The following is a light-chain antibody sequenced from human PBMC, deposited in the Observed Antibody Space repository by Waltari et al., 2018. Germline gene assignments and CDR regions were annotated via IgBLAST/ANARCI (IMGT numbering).Light chain of an antibody. CDR1: SSDVGGYNY. CDR3: SSYISSSTLEL. Sequence: QSALTQPASVSGSPGQSITISCTGTSSDVGGYNYVPWYQQHPGKAPKRIIYDVSNRPSGVSNRFSGSKSGNTASLTISGLQAEDEADYYCSSYISSSTLELFGGGTSLTVL. V-gene: IGLV2-14*03. J-gene: IGLJ2*01. CDR2: DVS.